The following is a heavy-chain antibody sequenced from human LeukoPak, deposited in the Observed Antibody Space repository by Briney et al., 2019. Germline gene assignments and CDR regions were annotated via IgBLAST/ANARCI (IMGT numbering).Heavy chain of an antibody. V-gene: IGHV1-2*02. Sequence: GASVKVSCKASGYTFTGYYMHWVRQAPGQGLEWMGWINPNSGGTNYAQKFQGRVTMTRDTSISTAYMEVTRLGSDDTAVYYCARDSGSSSWEFDYWGQGTLVTVSS. CDR3: ARDSGSSSWEFDY. CDR2: INPNSGGT. J-gene: IGHJ4*02. CDR1: GYTFTGYY. D-gene: IGHD6-13*01.